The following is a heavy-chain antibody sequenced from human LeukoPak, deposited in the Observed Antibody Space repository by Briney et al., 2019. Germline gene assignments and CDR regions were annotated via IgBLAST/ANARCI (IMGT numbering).Heavy chain of an antibody. D-gene: IGHD3-22*01. Sequence: PSETLSLTCAVYGGSISSYYWSWIRQPAGKGLEWIGRIYTSGSTNYNPSLKSRVTMSVDTSKNQFSLKLSSVTAADTAVYYCARDYYDSSGYHAFDIWGQGTMVTVSS. CDR2: IYTSGST. V-gene: IGHV4-59*10. J-gene: IGHJ3*02. CDR3: ARDYYDSSGYHAFDI. CDR1: GGSISSYY.